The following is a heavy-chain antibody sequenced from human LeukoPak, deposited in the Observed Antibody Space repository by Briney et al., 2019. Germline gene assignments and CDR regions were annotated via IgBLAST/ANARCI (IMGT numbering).Heavy chain of an antibody. Sequence: SQTLSLTCTVSGGSISSGGYYWSWIRQHPGKGLEWIWRIYTSGSTNYNPSLKSRVTMSVDTSKNQFSLKLSSVTAADTAVYYCARDLGGGGWEPIDYWGQGTLVTVSS. V-gene: IGHV4-61*02. D-gene: IGHD1-26*01. CDR2: IYTSGST. CDR1: GGSISSGGYY. CDR3: ARDLGGGGWEPIDY. J-gene: IGHJ4*02.